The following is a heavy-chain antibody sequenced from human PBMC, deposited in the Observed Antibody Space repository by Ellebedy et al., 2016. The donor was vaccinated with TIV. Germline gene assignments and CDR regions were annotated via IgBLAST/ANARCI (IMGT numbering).Heavy chain of an antibody. CDR3: ARHRDSYGKNFDS. Sequence: GGSLRLSXAASEFTFSNYWMSWVRQAPGKGLEWVANIKQDGSEKYYVDSVKGRFTISRDNAKNSLYLQMNSLRAEDTAVYYCARHRDSYGKNFDSWGQGTLVTVSS. CDR2: IKQDGSEK. J-gene: IGHJ4*02. CDR1: EFTFSNYW. D-gene: IGHD5-18*01. V-gene: IGHV3-7*02.